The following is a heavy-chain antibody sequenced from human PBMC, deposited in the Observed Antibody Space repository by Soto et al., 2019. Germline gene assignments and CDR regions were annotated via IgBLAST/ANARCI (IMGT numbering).Heavy chain of an antibody. CDR1: GYTFTSYG. J-gene: IGHJ4*02. CDR2: ISAYNGNT. V-gene: IGHV1-18*01. CDR3: ARDLPSDYYDSIGSPFDY. D-gene: IGHD3-22*01. Sequence: ASVKVSCKASGYTFTSYGISWVRQDPGQGLEWMGWISAYNGNTNYAQKRQGRVTMTTDTSTSTAYMELRSLRSDDTAVYYCARDLPSDYYDSIGSPFDYWGQGTLVTVSS.